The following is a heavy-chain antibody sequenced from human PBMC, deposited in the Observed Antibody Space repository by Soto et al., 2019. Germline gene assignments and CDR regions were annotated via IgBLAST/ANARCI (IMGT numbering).Heavy chain of an antibody. D-gene: IGHD3-22*01. J-gene: IGHJ4*02. CDR2: ISGGGGGT. CDR1: GFTFSSYA. Sequence: GGSLRLSCAASGFTFSSYAMSWVRQAPGKGLEWVSGISGGGGGTYYAKSVKGRFTISRDNSKNTLYLQMNSLRAEDTAVYYCTRGGYYYDSTGYIYWGQGTLVTVSS. V-gene: IGHV3-23*01. CDR3: TRGGYYYDSTGYIY.